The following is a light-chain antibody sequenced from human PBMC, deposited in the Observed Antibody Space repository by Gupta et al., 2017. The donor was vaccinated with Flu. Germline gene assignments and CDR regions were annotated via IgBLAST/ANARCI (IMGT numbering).Light chain of an antibody. Sequence: VLTQSPATLSVSPGERASLSCRASRSVNRNLAWYQQKPGQAPRLLIYGASTRATDIPARFSGSGSGTEFTLTSSGMQSDDFALYECQQYKNGPRTFGQGTKVEIK. CDR1: RSVNRN. CDR3: QQYKNGPRT. CDR2: GAS. V-gene: IGKV3-15*01. J-gene: IGKJ1*01.